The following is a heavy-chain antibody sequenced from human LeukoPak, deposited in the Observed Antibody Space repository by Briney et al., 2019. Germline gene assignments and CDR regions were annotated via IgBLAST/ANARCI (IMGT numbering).Heavy chain of an antibody. Sequence: ASVEVSCKASGGTFSSYAISWVRQAPGQGLEWMGGIIPIFGTANYAQKFQGRVTITADESTSTAYMELSSLRSEDTAVYYCARTVVYSTSSPYYYGMDVWGQGTTVTVSS. D-gene: IGHD6-6*01. CDR1: GGTFSSYA. V-gene: IGHV1-69*13. CDR3: ARTVVYSTSSPYYYGMDV. CDR2: IIPIFGTA. J-gene: IGHJ6*02.